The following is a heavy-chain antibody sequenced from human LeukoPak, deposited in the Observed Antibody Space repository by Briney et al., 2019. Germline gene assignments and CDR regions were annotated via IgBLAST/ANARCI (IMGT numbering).Heavy chain of an antibody. CDR3: AGPYYYGSGGYGSFGY. CDR2: IYSGGST. J-gene: IGHJ4*02. Sequence: PGGSLRLSCAASGFTVSSNYMSWVRQAPGKGLEWVSVIYSGGSTYYADSVKGRFTISRDNSKNTLYLQMNSLRAEDTAVYYCAGPYYYGSGGYGSFGYWGQGTLVTVSS. V-gene: IGHV3-66*04. CDR1: GFTVSSNY. D-gene: IGHD3-10*01.